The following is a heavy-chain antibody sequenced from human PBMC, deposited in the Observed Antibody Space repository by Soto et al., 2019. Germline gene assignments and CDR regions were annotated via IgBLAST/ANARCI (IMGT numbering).Heavy chain of an antibody. CDR2: IYYSGST. CDR1: GGSISSSSYY. D-gene: IGHD3-22*01. CDR3: ARVGAVVNPDWFDP. J-gene: IGHJ5*02. V-gene: IGHV4-39*07. Sequence: PSETLSLTCTVSGGSISSSSYYWGWIRQPPGKGLEWIGSIYYSGSTYYNPSLKSRVTISVDTSKNQFSLKLSSVTAADTAVYYCARVGAVVNPDWFDPWGQGTLVTVSS.